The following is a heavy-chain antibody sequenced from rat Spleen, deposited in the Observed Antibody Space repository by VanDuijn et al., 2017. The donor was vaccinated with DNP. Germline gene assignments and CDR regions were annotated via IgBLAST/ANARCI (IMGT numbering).Heavy chain of an antibody. CDR1: GFTFSDYY. D-gene: IGHD1-6*01. V-gene: IGHV5-29*01. CDR3: ARQGYTTDSGFDY. Sequence: EVQLVESDGGLVQPGRSLKLSCAASGFTFSDYYMAWVRQAPTKGLEWVATISYDDSSTYYRDSVKGRFTISRDNAKSTLYLQMDSLRSEDTATYYCARQGYTTDSGFDYWGQGTLVTVSS. CDR2: ISYDDSST. J-gene: IGHJ3*01.